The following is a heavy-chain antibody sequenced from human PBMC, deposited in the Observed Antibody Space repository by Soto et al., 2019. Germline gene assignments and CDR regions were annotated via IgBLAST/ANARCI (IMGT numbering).Heavy chain of an antibody. CDR1: GFTFSDYA. CDR2: IGGGGGDR. CDR3: AKDRMGYTGVWDPFDI. J-gene: IGHJ3*02. V-gene: IGHV3-23*01. D-gene: IGHD3-16*02. Sequence: EVQMLESGGGLVQPGGSLRLSCAASGFTFSDYAMSWVRQAPGKGLEWVSGIGGGGGDRYYADSVKGRFTMSRDNSKSNLFLEMNSLRAEDTAIYYCAKDRMGYTGVWDPFDIWGQGTMVTVSS.